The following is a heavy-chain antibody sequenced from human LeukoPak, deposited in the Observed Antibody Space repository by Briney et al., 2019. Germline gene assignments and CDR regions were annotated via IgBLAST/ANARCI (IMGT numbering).Heavy chain of an antibody. CDR2: IYYSGST. Sequence: SETLSLTCTVSGGSISSSSYYWGWIRQPPGKGLEWIESIYYSGSTYYNPSLKSRVTISVDTSKNQFSLKLSSVTAADTAVYYCARSLPHYDFWSGYGYNWFDPWGQGTLVTVSS. CDR3: ARSLPHYDFWSGYGYNWFDP. D-gene: IGHD3-3*01. CDR1: GGSISSSSYY. J-gene: IGHJ5*02. V-gene: IGHV4-39*07.